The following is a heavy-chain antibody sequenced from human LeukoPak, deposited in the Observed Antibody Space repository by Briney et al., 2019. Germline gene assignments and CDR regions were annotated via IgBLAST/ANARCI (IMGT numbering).Heavy chain of an antibody. D-gene: IGHD2-2*01. CDR2: IFSHGGT. CDR3: ARDPPAVSINTYA. Sequence: PGGSLRLSCAASGFTVGNNYMNWVRQAPGKGLEWVSLIFSHGGTSYADSVEGRLTISRDNSQNTLYLQMNGLRVEDTAVYYCARDPPAVSINTYAWGQGTMVTVSS. CDR1: GFTVGNNY. J-gene: IGHJ4*02. V-gene: IGHV3-66*01.